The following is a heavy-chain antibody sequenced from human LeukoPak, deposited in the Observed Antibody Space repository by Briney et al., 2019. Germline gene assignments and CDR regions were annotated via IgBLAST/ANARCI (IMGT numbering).Heavy chain of an antibody. CDR2: ISAYNGNT. V-gene: IGHV1-18*01. Sequence: GASVKVSCKASGYTFTSYGISWVRQAPGQGLEWMGWISAYNGNTNYAQKLQGRVTMTTDTSTSTAYMELRSLRSDDTAVYYCARDSVEMATMFDAFDIWGQGTMVTVSS. D-gene: IGHD5-24*01. CDR1: GYTFTSYG. CDR3: ARDSVEMATMFDAFDI. J-gene: IGHJ3*02.